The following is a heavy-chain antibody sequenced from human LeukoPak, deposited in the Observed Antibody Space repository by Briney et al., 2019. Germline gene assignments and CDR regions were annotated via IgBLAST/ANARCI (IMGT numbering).Heavy chain of an antibody. J-gene: IGHJ6*03. CDR1: GYTFTGYY. CDR3: ARGDLRLGYSYMDV. Sequence: VSVKVSCQASGYTFTGYYIHWVRQAPGQGLEWMGWIDPNSGATNYAQIFQGRVTMTRDTSISTAYMDLSRLRSDDTAVFYCARGDLRLGYSYMDVWGKGTTVTVSS. V-gene: IGHV1-2*02. CDR2: IDPNSGAT. D-gene: IGHD5/OR15-5a*01.